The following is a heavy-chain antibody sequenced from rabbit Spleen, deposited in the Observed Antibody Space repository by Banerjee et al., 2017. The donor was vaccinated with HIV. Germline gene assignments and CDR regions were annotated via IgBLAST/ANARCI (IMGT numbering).Heavy chain of an antibody. CDR3: ARDTSGGYRSFTL. CDR1: GIDFTKYY. V-gene: IGHV1S45*01. J-gene: IGHJ4*01. Sequence: EQLTETGGGLVQPGGSLTLSCKASGIDFTKYYITWVRQAPGKGLEWIACINIVTGKDVYATWAKGRFIMSRTSSTTVTLQMTSLTAADTAAYFCARDTSGGYRSFTLWGPGTLVTVS. D-gene: IGHD1-1*01. CDR2: INIVTGKD.